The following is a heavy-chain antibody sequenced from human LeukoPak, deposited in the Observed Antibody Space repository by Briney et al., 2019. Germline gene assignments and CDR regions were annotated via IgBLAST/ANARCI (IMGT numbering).Heavy chain of an antibody. CDR3: AREPYYYDSSGPYYYYYGMDV. D-gene: IGHD3-22*01. V-gene: IGHV4-59*12. J-gene: IGHJ6*02. CDR1: GGSISSYY. CDR2: IYYSGST. Sequence: SETLSLTCTVSGGSISSYYWSWIRQPPGKGLEWIGYIYYSGSTNYNPSLKSRVTMSVDTSKNQFSLKLSSVTAADTAVYYCAREPYYYDSSGPYYYYYGMDVWGQGTTVTVSS.